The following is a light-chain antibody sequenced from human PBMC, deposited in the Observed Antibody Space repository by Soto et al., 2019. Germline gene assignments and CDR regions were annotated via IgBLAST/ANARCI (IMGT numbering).Light chain of an antibody. Sequence: QSALTQPPSASGSPGQSVTISCTGTSSDVGAYDYVSWYQQHPGKAPKLMISEVSKRPSGVPDRFSGSKSGNTASLTVSGLHADDEADYYCSSYAGSNIYVFGSGTKLTVL. CDR2: EVS. V-gene: IGLV2-8*01. CDR3: SSYAGSNIYV. J-gene: IGLJ1*01. CDR1: SSDVGAYDY.